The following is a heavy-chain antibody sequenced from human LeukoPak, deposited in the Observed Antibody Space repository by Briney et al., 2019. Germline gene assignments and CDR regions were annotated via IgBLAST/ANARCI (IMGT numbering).Heavy chain of an antibody. Sequence: GGSLRLSCAASGFTFSSYAMHWVRQAPDKGLEWVAVISYDGSNKYYADSVKGRFTISRDNSKNTLYLQMNSLRAEDTAVYYCARDKPTTMILDYWGQGTLVTVSS. CDR2: ISYDGSNK. D-gene: IGHD3-22*01. CDR1: GFTFSSYA. V-gene: IGHV3-30-3*01. J-gene: IGHJ4*02. CDR3: ARDKPTTMILDY.